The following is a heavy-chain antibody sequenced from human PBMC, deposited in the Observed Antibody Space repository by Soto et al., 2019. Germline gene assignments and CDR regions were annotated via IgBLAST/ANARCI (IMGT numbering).Heavy chain of an antibody. V-gene: IGHV4-31*03. CDR1: GGSISSGGYY. CDR2: IYYSGST. D-gene: IGHD6-19*01. CDR3: ARTLFPVAGENYFDY. J-gene: IGHJ4*02. Sequence: PSETLSLTCTVSGGSISSGGYYWSWIRQHPGKGLEWIGYIYYSGSTYYNPSLKSRVTISVDTSKNQFSLKLSSVTAADTAVYYCARTLFPVAGENYFDYWGQGTLVTVSS.